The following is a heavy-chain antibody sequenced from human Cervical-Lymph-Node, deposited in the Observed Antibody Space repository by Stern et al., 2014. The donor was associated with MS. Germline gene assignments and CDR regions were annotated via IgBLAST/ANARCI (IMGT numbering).Heavy chain of an antibody. D-gene: IGHD2-15*01. CDR3: ALSSESSDRCYSLGYDL. CDR1: GGTFSKFP. J-gene: IGHJ5*02. Sequence: QVQLGQSGAEVTKPGSSVKVSCKASGGTFSKFPSSWVRQAPGQGLEWMGGIYPVFVTPTYAQEFRGRVTITADVSTSTVYMELSSLRSDDTAVYYCALSSESSDRCYSLGYDLWGQGTLVTVSS. V-gene: IGHV1-69*01. CDR2: IYPVFVTP.